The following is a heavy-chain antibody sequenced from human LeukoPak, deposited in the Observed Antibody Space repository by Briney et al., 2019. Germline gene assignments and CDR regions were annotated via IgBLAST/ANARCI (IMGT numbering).Heavy chain of an antibody. J-gene: IGHJ4*02. CDR2: ISGSGGST. Sequence: GGSLRLSCAASGFTFSSYAMSWGRQAPGKGLEWVSAISGSGGSTYYADSVKGRFTICRDNSKPTLYLQMNSLSAEDTAVYYCARGRSRYCSSTSCHTGYHYWGQGTLVTVSS. V-gene: IGHV3-23*01. D-gene: IGHD2-2*02. CDR1: GFTFSSYA. CDR3: ARGRSRYCSSTSCHTGYHY.